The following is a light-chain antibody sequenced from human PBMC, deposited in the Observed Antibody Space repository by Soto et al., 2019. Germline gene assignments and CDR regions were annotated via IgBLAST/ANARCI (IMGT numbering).Light chain of an antibody. CDR3: SSYTTSSTEV. CDR1: SSDVGNSNY. V-gene: IGLV2-14*01. CDR2: EVN. Sequence: QSALTQPVSVSGSPGQSITISCSGTSSDVGNSNYVSWYQHHPGKAPKLLIYEVNNRPSGVSDRFSGSKSGNTASLTISGLQAEDEADYFCSSYTTSSTEVFGIATQVTVL. J-gene: IGLJ1*01.